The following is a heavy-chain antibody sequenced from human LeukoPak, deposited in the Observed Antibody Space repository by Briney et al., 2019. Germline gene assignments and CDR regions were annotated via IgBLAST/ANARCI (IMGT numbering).Heavy chain of an antibody. D-gene: IGHD5-24*01. J-gene: IGHJ4*02. Sequence: GGSLRLSCAASGFTVSSNYMSWVRQAPGKGLEWVSVIYSGGSTYYADSAKGRFTISRDNSKNTLYLQMNSLRAEDTAVYYCARNYLEWLQWGDYYFDYWGQGTLVTVSS. V-gene: IGHV3-66*01. CDR3: ARNYLEWLQWGDYYFDY. CDR1: GFTVSSNY. CDR2: IYSGGST.